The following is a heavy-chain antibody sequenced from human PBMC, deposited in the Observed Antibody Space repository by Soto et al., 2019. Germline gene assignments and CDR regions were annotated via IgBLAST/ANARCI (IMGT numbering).Heavy chain of an antibody. CDR2: ISSSGST. CDR3: ARSGVTGIVIPSHWFDP. J-gene: IGHJ5*02. CDR1: GDSIGGVGY. D-gene: IGHD2-21*02. V-gene: IGHV4-31*03. Sequence: SETLSLTCTVSGDSIGGVGYWSWIRQFPGRGLEWIGCISSSGSTYYNPALNNRISLSLDTSQDQFSLKLLSVTAADTAIYYCARSGVTGIVIPSHWFDPWGQGTLVTVSS.